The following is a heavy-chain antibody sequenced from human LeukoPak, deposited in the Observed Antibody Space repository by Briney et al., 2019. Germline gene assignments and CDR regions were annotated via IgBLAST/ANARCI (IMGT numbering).Heavy chain of an antibody. Sequence: VASVKVSCKASGYTFTGYYMHWVRQAPGQGLEWMGWINPNSGGTKYAQKFQGRVTMTRDTSISTAYMELSRLRSDDTAVYYCARDPDIVVVVAATPGAFDYWGQGTLVTVSS. D-gene: IGHD2-15*01. V-gene: IGHV1-2*02. CDR1: GYTFTGYY. CDR3: ARDPDIVVVVAATPGAFDY. J-gene: IGHJ4*02. CDR2: INPNSGGT.